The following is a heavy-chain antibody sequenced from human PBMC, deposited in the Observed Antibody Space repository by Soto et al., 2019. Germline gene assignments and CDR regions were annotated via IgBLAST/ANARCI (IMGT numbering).Heavy chain of an antibody. Sequence: QVQLVESGGGLVKPGGSLRLSCAASGFTFSDYYMSWIRQAPGKGLEWVSYISSSGSTIYYADSVKGRFTISRDNAKNSLYLQMNSLRAEDTAVYYCERHHSNYETPYWYFDLWGRGTLVTVSS. CDR2: ISSSGSTI. V-gene: IGHV3-11*01. J-gene: IGHJ2*01. CDR1: GFTFSDYY. CDR3: ERHHSNYETPYWYFDL. D-gene: IGHD4-4*01.